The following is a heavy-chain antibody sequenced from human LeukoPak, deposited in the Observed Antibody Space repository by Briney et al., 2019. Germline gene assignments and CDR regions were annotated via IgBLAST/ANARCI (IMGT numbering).Heavy chain of an antibody. V-gene: IGHV4-39*07. CDR3: ARDLVSSGWPDWYFDL. D-gene: IGHD6-19*01. CDR2: MYYSGST. CDR1: GGSISSSSYY. J-gene: IGHJ2*01. Sequence: PSETLSLTCTVSGGSISSSSYYWGWIRQPPGKGLEWIGTMYYSGSTYYSPSLKSRVTISVDTSKNQFSLRLSSVTAADTAVYYCARDLVSSGWPDWYFDLWGRGTLVTVSS.